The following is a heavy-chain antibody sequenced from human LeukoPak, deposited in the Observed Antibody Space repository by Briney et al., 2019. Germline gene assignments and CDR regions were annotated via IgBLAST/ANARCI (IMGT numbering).Heavy chain of an antibody. J-gene: IGHJ3*02. CDR1: GGSFSGYY. V-gene: IGHV4-4*09. Sequence: PSETLSLTCAVYGGSFSGYYWTWIRQSPGKGLEWIGYIYSSGSTNYNPSLKSRVTISVDTSKNQVSLRLNSVTAADTAVYYCARASQPGYCSGGACYRAFDIWGQGTMVTVSP. D-gene: IGHD2-15*01. CDR3: ARASQPGYCSGGACYRAFDI. CDR2: IYSSGST.